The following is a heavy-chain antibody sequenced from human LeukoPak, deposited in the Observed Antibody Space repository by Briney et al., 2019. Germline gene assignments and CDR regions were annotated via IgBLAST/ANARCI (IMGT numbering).Heavy chain of an antibody. V-gene: IGHV1-8*01. J-gene: IGHJ5*02. CDR2: MNPNNGST. Sequence: APVKVSCKASGFTFTSYDINWVRQPTGQGLEWMGWMNPNNGSTGYAQKFQGRVTMTRDTSISTAYMELRSLRSEDTAMYYCVRDGEGVAISVNYWFDPWGQGTLVTVSS. CDR3: VRDGEGVAISVNYWFDP. CDR1: GFTFTSYD. D-gene: IGHD3-10*01.